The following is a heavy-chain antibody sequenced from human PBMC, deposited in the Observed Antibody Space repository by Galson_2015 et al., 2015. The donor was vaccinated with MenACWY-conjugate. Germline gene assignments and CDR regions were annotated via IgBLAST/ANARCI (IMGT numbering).Heavy chain of an antibody. J-gene: IGHJ3*02. CDR1: GFTFSSYY. D-gene: IGHD2-2*01. CDR2: INSYGIST. V-gene: IGHV3-74*01. Sequence: SLRLSCAASGFTFSSYYMHWVRQAPGKGLVWVSRINSYGISTTYADSVKGRFTISRDNANNSLYLQMNNLRSDDTALYYCARDLSYQPLLHFSETPRGAFDIWGQGTMVTVSS. CDR3: ARDLSYQPLLHFSETPRGAFDI.